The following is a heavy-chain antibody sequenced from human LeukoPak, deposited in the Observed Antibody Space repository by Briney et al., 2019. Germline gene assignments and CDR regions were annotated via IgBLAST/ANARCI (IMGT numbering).Heavy chain of an antibody. J-gene: IGHJ4*02. D-gene: IGHD3-10*01. CDR3: AKERNSYYFGSGSLPLGY. V-gene: IGHV3-30*02. Sequence: GGSLRLSCAASGFIFDRYGMHWVRQGPGKGLEWVAFIWNDGDNKEYADSVKGRFTISRDNSKNTLYLQMNSLRAEDTAVYYCAKERNSYYFGSGSLPLGYWGQGILVTVSS. CDR1: GFIFDRYG. CDR2: IWNDGDNK.